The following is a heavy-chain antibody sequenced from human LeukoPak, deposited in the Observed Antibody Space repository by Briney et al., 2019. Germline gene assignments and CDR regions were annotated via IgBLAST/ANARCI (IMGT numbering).Heavy chain of an antibody. CDR1: EFTFSTYW. V-gene: IGHV3-7*01. D-gene: IGHD3-10*01. J-gene: IGHJ5*02. CDR2: IKQDGSET. Sequence: PGGSLRLSCAASEFTFSTYWMSWVRQPPGKGLEWVANIKQDGSETYHVDSVKGRFTISRDNAKDSLYLEMNSLRAEDTAVYYCVRGGQAGTGDLWGQGTLVTVSS. CDR3: VRGGQAGTGDL.